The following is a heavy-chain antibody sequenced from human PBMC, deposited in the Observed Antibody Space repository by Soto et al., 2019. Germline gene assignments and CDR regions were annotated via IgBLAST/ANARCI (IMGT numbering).Heavy chain of an antibody. J-gene: IGHJ3*02. CDR1: GGTFSSYA. Sequence: QVQLVQSGAEVKKPGSSVKVSCKASGGTFSSYAISWVRQAPGQGLEWMGGIIPIFGTANYAQKFQGRVTITADESTSTAYMELSSLSSEDTAVYYCARYVDYYDSSGYSAFDIWGQGTMVTVSS. CDR2: IIPIFGTA. D-gene: IGHD3-22*01. V-gene: IGHV1-69*01. CDR3: ARYVDYYDSSGYSAFDI.